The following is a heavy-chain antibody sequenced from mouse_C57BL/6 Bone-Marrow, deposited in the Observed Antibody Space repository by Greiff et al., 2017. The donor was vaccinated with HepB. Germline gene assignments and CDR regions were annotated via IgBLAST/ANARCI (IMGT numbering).Heavy chain of an antibody. CDR3: ARDDGSPAWFAY. CDR1: GYSITSGYY. CDR2: ISYDGSN. Sequence: DVKLVESGPGLVKPSQSLSLTCSVTGYSITSGYYWNWIRQFPGNKLEWMGYISYDGSNNYNPSLKNRISITRDTSKNQFFLKLNSVTTEDTATYYCARDDGSPAWFAYWGQGTLVTVSA. J-gene: IGHJ3*01. V-gene: IGHV3-6*01. D-gene: IGHD2-3*01.